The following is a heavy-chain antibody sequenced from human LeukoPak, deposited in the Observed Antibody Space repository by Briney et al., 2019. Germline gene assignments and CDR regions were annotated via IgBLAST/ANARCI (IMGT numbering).Heavy chain of an antibody. CDR2: IYDSRST. CDR3: ASQSIRGSSLSYFDY. J-gene: IGHJ4*02. V-gene: IGHV4-59*01. D-gene: IGHD3-3*02. Sequence: SETLSLTCTASGGSISSYYWSWIRQAPGKGLEWIGNIYDSRSTNYNPSLKSRLTISVDTSKNQCSLKLSSESAADKAMYYCASQSIRGSSLSYFDYWGQGTLVNVSS. CDR1: GGSISSYY.